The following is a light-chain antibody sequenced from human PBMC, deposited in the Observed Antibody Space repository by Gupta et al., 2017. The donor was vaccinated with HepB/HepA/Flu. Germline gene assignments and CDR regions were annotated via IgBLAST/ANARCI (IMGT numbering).Light chain of an antibody. Sequence: EIVLTQSPGTLSLSPGERAALSCRASQSISSNYLAWYQQKPGQAPRLLIYGASSRATGIPDRFSGSGSGTDFTLTISRLEPEDFAVYYCHQDCSSRWTFGQGTRVEIK. V-gene: IGKV3-20*01. CDR3: HQDCSSRWT. CDR2: GAS. J-gene: IGKJ1*01. CDR1: QSISSNY.